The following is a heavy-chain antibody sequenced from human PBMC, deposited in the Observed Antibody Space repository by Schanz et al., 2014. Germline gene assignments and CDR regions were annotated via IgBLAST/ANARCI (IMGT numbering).Heavy chain of an antibody. CDR1: GYIFSSYA. V-gene: IGHV1-46*01. J-gene: IGHJ3*02. Sequence: QLVQSGSEFRKPGASVKVSCKASGYIFSSYAIHWVRQAPGQGLEWMGRIYLSDGSTRYAQKFQGRVTVTRDTSTTTVYMDLSSLISEDTAVYYCAFDRDDAYDIWGQGTTVTVSS. CDR2: IYLSDGST. D-gene: IGHD3-9*01. CDR3: AFDRDDAYDI.